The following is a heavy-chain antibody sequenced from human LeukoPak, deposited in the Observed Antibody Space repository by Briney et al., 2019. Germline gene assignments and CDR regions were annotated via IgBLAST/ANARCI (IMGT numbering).Heavy chain of an antibody. Sequence: GASVKVSCKASEYTFTDYYIHWVRQAPGQGLEWMGWITPNSGGTNYAQKFQGRVTMTRDTSISTTYMELSSLTSDDTAVYYCARVAVAGGAFDIWGQGTMVTVSS. D-gene: IGHD6-19*01. J-gene: IGHJ3*02. CDR1: EYTFTDYY. V-gene: IGHV1-2*02. CDR3: ARVAVAGGAFDI. CDR2: ITPNSGGT.